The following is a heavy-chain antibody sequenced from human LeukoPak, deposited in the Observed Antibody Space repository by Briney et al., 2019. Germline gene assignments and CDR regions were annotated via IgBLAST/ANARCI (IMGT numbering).Heavy chain of an antibody. D-gene: IGHD5-18*01. CDR2: INHSGST. CDR3: ARGNAMGYKARRIQLWPTRLDY. V-gene: IGHV4-34*01. J-gene: IGHJ4*02. Sequence: PSETLSLTCAVYGGSFSGYYWSWIRQPPGKGLEWIGEINHSGSTNYNPSLKSRVTISVDTSKNQFSLKLSSVTAADTAVYYCARGNAMGYKARRIQLWPTRLDYWGQGTLVTVSS. CDR1: GGSFSGYY.